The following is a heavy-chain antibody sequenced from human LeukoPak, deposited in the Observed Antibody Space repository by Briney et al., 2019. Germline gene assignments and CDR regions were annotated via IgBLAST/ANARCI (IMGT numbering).Heavy chain of an antibody. V-gene: IGHV1-3*01. D-gene: IGHD3-10*01. CDR2: INAGNGNT. CDR1: GYTFTSYA. Sequence: ASVKVSFKASGYTFTSYAMHWVRQAPGQRLEWMGWINAGNGNTKYSQKFQGRVTITRDTSTSTAYMELRSLRSDDTAVYYCARAEDGSGSSDYWGQGTLVTVSS. J-gene: IGHJ4*02. CDR3: ARAEDGSGSSDY.